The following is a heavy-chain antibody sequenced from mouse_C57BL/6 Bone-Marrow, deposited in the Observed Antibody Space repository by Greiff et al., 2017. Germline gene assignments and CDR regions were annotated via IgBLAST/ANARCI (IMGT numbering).Heavy chain of an antibody. CDR2: INPSSGYT. CDR1: GYTFTSYW. D-gene: IGHD2-5*01. CDR3: ARREDNSNPCLDY. Sequence: VQLQQSGADLAKPGASVKLSCKASGYTFTSYWMHWVKQRPGPGLEWIGYINPSSGYTKYNQKFKDKATWTADKSSSTAYMQLSSLTYEDSTVNYGARREDNSNPCLDYWGQGTTLTVSA. V-gene: IGHV1-7*01. J-gene: IGHJ2*01.